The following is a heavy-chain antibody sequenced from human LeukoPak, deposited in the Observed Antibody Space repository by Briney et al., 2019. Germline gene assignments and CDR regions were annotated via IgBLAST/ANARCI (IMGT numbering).Heavy chain of an antibody. CDR2: IYHSGST. J-gene: IGHJ5*02. Sequence: SETLSLTCAVSGGSISSGGYSWSWIRQPPGKGLEWIGYIYHSGSTYYNPSLKSRVTISVDRSKNQFSLKLSSVTAADTAVYYCARAATVSWFDPWGQGTLVTASS. CDR3: ARAATVSWFDP. V-gene: IGHV4-30-2*01. CDR1: GGSISSGGYS. D-gene: IGHD4-11*01.